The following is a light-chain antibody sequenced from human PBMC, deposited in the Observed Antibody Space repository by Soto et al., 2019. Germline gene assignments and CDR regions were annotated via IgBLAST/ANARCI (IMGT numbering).Light chain of an antibody. CDR1: QSVSSSY. V-gene: IGKV3-20*01. J-gene: IGKJ2*01. Sequence: EIVLTQSPGTLSLSPGERATLSCRASQSVSSSYLAWYQQKPGQAPRLLIYVASSRATGITYRFSGSGSGTDFTITISRLEPEDFAVYYCQQYGSSLYTFGQGTKLEIK. CDR2: VAS. CDR3: QQYGSSLYT.